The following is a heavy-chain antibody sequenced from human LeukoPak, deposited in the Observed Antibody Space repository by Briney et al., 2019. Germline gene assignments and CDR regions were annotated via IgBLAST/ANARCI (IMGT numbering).Heavy chain of an antibody. Sequence: SETLSLTCTVSGGSISSYYWSWIRQPPGKGLEWIGYIYYSGSTNYNPSLESRVTISVDTSKNQFSPKLSSVTAAGTAVYYCARVVGATPPNGYYYYYMDVWGKGTTVTVSS. J-gene: IGHJ6*03. CDR3: ARVVGATPPNGYYYYYMDV. D-gene: IGHD1-26*01. CDR1: GGSISSYY. CDR2: IYYSGST. V-gene: IGHV4-59*01.